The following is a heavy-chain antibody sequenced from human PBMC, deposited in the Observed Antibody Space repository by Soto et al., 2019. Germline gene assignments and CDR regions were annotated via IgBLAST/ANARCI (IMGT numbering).Heavy chain of an antibody. CDR1: GLSFSSYA. CDR2: ISRSGNIT. V-gene: IGHV3-23*01. CDR3: AKDAKILDWLPTSYYFDF. Sequence: EVQVLESGGGLAQPGRSLRLSCAVSGLSFSSYAMTWVRQSPGKGLEWVSSISRSGNITYSADSVRGRFTISRDNSKNTLYLQMNSLRAEDTAVYYCAKDAKILDWLPTSYYFDFWGQGTLVTVSS. J-gene: IGHJ4*02. D-gene: IGHD3-9*01.